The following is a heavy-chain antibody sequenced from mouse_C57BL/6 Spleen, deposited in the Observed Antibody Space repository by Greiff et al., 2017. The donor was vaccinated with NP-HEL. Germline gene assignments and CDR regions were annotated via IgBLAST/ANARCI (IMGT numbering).Heavy chain of an antibody. J-gene: IGHJ1*03. V-gene: IGHV1-82*01. D-gene: IGHD4-1*01. CDR3: AKGCNWEDFDV. Sequence: QVQLQQSGPELVKPGASVKISCKASGYAFSSSWMNWVKQRPGKGLEWIGRIYPGDGDTNYNGKFKGKATLTADKSSSTAYMQLSSLTSEDSAVYFGAKGCNWEDFDVWGTGTTVTVSS. CDR1: GYAFSSSW. CDR2: IYPGDGDT.